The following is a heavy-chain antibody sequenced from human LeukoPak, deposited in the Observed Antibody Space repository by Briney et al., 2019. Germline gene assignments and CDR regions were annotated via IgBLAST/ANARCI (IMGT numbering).Heavy chain of an antibody. Sequence: GVSLRLSCAASGFTVSSNYVNWVRQTPGKGLEWVSVSYNGGTTDYADSVKGRFTISRDNSRNTLCLQMNSLRVEDTAVYYCARDFYGSGRSNWFDPWGQGTLVTVSS. J-gene: IGHJ5*02. D-gene: IGHD3-10*01. CDR3: ARDFYGSGRSNWFDP. CDR1: GFTVSSNY. CDR2: SYNGGTT. V-gene: IGHV3-66*02.